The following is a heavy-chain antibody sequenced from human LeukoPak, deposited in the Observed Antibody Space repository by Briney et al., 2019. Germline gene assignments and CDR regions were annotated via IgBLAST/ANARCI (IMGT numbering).Heavy chain of an antibody. Sequence: ASVKVSCKASGYTFTTYGISWVRQAPGQGLEWMGWISAYNGNTNYAQKLQGRVTLTTDTSTSTAYMELSRLRSDDTAVYYCGRAYCGGNCPPGDYWGQGTLVTVSS. J-gene: IGHJ4*02. CDR1: GYTFTTYG. V-gene: IGHV1-18*01. D-gene: IGHD2-21*02. CDR3: GRAYCGGNCPPGDY. CDR2: ISAYNGNT.